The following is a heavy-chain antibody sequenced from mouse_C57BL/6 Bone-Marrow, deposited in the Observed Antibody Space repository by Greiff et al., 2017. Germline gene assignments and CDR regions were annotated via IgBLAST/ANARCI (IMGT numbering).Heavy chain of an antibody. V-gene: IGHV1-69*01. CDR2: IDPSDSYT. CDR3: ARRGWFPDY. D-gene: IGHD2-2*01. CDR1: GYTFTSYW. J-gene: IGHJ2*01. Sequence: QVHVKQPGAELVMPGASVKLSCKASGYTFTSYWMHWVKQRPGQGLEWIGEIDPSDSYTNYNQKFKGKSTLTVDKSSSTAYMQLSSLTSEDSAVYYCARRGWFPDYWGQGTTLTVSS.